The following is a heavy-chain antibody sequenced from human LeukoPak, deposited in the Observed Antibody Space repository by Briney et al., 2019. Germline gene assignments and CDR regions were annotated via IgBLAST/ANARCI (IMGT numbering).Heavy chain of an antibody. CDR1: GFTFSSYA. D-gene: IGHD2-21*02. CDR2: ISGSGGST. CDR3: ARDRGRSGGDRPVD. V-gene: IGHV3-23*01. J-gene: IGHJ4*02. Sequence: GGSLRLSCAASGFTFSSYAMSWVRQAPGKGLEWVSAISGSGGSTYYADSVKGRFTISRDNSKNTLYLQMNSLRAEDTAIYYCARDRGRSGGDRPVDWGQGILVTVSS.